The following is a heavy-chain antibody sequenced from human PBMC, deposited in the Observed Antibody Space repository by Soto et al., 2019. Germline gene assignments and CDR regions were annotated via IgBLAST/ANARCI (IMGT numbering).Heavy chain of an antibody. CDR2: INSGSTSV. CDR3: TSSASPDAY. J-gene: IGHJ4*02. V-gene: IGHV3-48*01. D-gene: IGHD1-26*01. CDR1: GFDFNSYS. Sequence: EVQLVESGGGLVQPGGSLRLSCVASGFDFNSYSMNWVRQAPWKGLEWISYINSGSTSVFYADSVKGRFTISRDNAKNSLYLQMNSLRAEDTAVYYCTSSASPDAYWGQGTLVTVSS.